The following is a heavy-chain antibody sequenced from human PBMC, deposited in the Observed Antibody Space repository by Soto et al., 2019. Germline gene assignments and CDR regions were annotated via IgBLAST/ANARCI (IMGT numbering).Heavy chain of an antibody. CDR3: ARGRLGTMIVVVIARRGNWFDP. CDR2: INHSGST. V-gene: IGHV4-34*01. J-gene: IGHJ5*02. Sequence: QVQLQQWGAGLLKPSETLSLTCAVYGGSFSGYYWSWIRQPPGKGLEWIGEINHSGSTNYNPSLKSRVTISVDTSKNQFSLKLSSVTAADTAVYYCARGRLGTMIVVVIARRGNWFDPWAREPWSPSPQ. CDR1: GGSFSGYY. D-gene: IGHD3-22*01.